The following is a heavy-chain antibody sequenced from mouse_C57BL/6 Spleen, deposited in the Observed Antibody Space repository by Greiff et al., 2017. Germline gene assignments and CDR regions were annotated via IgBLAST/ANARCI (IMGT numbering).Heavy chain of an antibody. D-gene: IGHD2-3*01. CDR1: GYTFTSYW. CDR3: AKWGRDGYYALYAMDY. J-gene: IGHJ4*01. V-gene: IGHV1-69*01. CDR2: IDPSDGYT. Sequence: QVHVKQPGAELVMPGASVKLSCKASGYTFTSYWMHWVKQRPGQGLEWIGKIDPSDGYTNYNQKFKGKSTLTVDKSSSAAYMQLSSLTSEDSAVYDCAKWGRDGYYALYAMDYWGQGTSVTVSS.